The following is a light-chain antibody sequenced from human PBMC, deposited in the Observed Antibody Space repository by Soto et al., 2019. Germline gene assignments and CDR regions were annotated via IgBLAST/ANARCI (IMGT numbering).Light chain of an antibody. V-gene: IGLV9-49*01. CDR3: GADHGSGSNFVV. J-gene: IGLJ3*02. CDR2: VGTGGIVG. Sequence: QAVVTQPPSASASLGASVTLTCTLSSGYSNYKVDWYQQRPGKGPRFVMRVGTGGIVGSKGDGIPDRFSVLGSGLNRYLTIKNIREEDESDYHCGADHGSGSNFVVFGGGTKLTVL. CDR1: SGYSNYK.